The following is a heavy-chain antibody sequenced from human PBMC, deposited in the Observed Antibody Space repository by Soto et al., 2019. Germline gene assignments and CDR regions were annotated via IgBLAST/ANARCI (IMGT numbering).Heavy chain of an antibody. D-gene: IGHD4-17*01. V-gene: IGHV4-4*02. J-gene: IGHJ3*02. Sequence: QVQLQESGPGLVKTSGTLSLTCAVSSGSISSSNWWSWVRQPPGKGLEWIGEIYQSGSTNYNPSHKSRVTISVAKSKTQFSLKLSSVTAADTAVYYCAGYGDSIQAHAFDIWGQGTMVTVSS. CDR1: SGSISSSNW. CDR3: AGYGDSIQAHAFDI. CDR2: IYQSGST.